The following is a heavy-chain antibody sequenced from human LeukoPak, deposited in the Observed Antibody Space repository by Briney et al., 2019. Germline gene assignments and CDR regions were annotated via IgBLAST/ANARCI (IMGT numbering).Heavy chain of an antibody. CDR3: AKEKQWLVLISDAFDI. V-gene: IGHV3-23*01. Sequence: GGSLRLSCAASGFTFSSYAMSWVRQAPGKGLEWVSAISGSGGSTYYADSVKGRFTISRDNSKNTLYLQMNSLRPEDTAVYYCAKEKQWLVLISDAFDIWGQGTMVTVSS. CDR2: ISGSGGST. J-gene: IGHJ3*02. CDR1: GFTFSSYA. D-gene: IGHD6-19*01.